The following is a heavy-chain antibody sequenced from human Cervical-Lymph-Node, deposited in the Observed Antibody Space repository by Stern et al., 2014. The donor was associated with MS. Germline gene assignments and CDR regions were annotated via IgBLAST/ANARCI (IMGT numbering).Heavy chain of an antibody. D-gene: IGHD4-11*01. V-gene: IGHV3-21*01. CDR3: TTRDNYGDY. CDR2: IRGGSGST. Sequence: EVQLEESGGGLVKPGGSLRLSCAASASTFSAYSMNWVRHAPGQGLEWVASIRGGSGSTYYGDSVKGRFAISRDNAKKSLYLHMSSLRGEDTAVYYCTTRDNYGDYWGQGTQVTVSS. CDR1: ASTFSAYS. J-gene: IGHJ4*02.